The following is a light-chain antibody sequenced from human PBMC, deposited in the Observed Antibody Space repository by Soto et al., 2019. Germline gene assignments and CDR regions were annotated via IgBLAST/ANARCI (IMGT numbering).Light chain of an antibody. J-gene: IGKJ1*01. V-gene: IGKV3-20*01. CDR2: GAS. Sequence: ETVLTQSPGTLSLSPGERATLSCRASQTIRSNYLAWYRQTPGQAPRLLIYGASNRATGIADRFSGSGSGTDFXLXISRLEPEDFALYYCQQYGSSPWTFGQGTKVEIK. CDR1: QTIRSNY. CDR3: QQYGSSPWT.